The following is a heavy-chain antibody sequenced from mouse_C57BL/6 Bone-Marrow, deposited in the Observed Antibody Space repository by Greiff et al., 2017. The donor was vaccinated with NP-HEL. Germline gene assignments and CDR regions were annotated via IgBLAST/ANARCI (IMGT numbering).Heavy chain of an antibody. CDR2: IYPRSGNT. D-gene: IGHD1-1*01. Sequence: VKLQESGAELARPGASVKLSCKASGYTFTSYGISWVKQRTGQGLEWIGEIYPRSGNTYYNEKFKGKATLTADKSSSTAYMELRSLTSEDSAVYFCARDDLYYYGSSYGYWGQGTTLTVSS. CDR1: GYTFTSYG. J-gene: IGHJ2*01. V-gene: IGHV1-81*01. CDR3: ARDDLYYYGSSYGY.